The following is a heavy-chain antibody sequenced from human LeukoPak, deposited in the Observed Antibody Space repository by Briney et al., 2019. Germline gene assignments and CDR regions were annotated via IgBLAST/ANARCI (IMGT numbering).Heavy chain of an antibody. J-gene: IGHJ4*02. V-gene: IGHV3-74*01. D-gene: IGHD5-24*01. Sequence: PGGSLRPSCAASGFIFSNCWMHWVRQAPGKGLVWVSRINSDGSSRSYADSVKGRFTISRDNAKNTLYLQMKSLRVEDTAVYYCVREMATIDWGQGTPVTVSS. CDR1: GFIFSNCW. CDR2: INSDGSSR. CDR3: VREMATID.